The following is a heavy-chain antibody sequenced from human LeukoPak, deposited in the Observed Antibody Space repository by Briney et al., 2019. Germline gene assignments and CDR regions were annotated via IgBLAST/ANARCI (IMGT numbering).Heavy chain of an antibody. Sequence: GGSLRLSCGASGFTFSSYGMLGVRQAPGKGLEWVAFIRYDGSNKYYADSVKGRFTIYRDNSKNTLYLQINSLKTEDTAVYYCTRHEDGDYYYVSSSEFDPWGQGTLVTVSS. V-gene: IGHV3-30*02. CDR2: IRYDGSNK. J-gene: IGHJ5*02. CDR1: GFTFSSYG. D-gene: IGHD3-22*01. CDR3: TRHEDGDYYYVSSSEFDP.